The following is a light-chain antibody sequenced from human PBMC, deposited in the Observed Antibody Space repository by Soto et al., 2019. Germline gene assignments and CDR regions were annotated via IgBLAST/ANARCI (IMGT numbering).Light chain of an antibody. CDR1: SSDVGRYDY. J-gene: IGLJ1*01. Sequence: QSALTQSRSVSGSPGQSVTIACTGTSSDVGRYDYVSWYQQHPGEAPKLVVYDVTKRPSGVPDRFSGSKSGNTASLTISGLQAEDEADYYCCSYAGIYSYVFGTGTKLTVL. CDR2: DVT. V-gene: IGLV2-11*01. CDR3: CSYAGIYSYV.